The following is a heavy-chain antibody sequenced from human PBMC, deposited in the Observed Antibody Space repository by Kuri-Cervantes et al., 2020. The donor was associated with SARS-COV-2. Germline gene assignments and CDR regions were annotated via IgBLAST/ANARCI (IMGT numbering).Heavy chain of an antibody. V-gene: IGHV4-59*12. Sequence: SETLSLTCTVSGGSISSYYWSWIRQPPGKGLEWIGYIYYSGSTNYNPSLKSRVTISVDTSKNQLSLKLSSVTAADTAVYYCARLLWFGEFLSDPHDWGQGTLVTVSS. CDR1: GGSISSYY. CDR2: IYYSGST. CDR3: ARLLWFGEFLSDPHD. J-gene: IGHJ4*02. D-gene: IGHD3-10*01.